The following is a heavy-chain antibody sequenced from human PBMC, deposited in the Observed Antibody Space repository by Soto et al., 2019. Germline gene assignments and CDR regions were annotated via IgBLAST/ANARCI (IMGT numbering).Heavy chain of an antibody. CDR2: IWYDGSNK. CDR3: ARDDPGVGGSGYYIYYYGMDV. D-gene: IGHD3-3*01. CDR1: GFTFSSYG. J-gene: IGHJ6*02. V-gene: IGHV3-33*01. Sequence: QVQLVESGGGVVQPGRSLRLSCAASGFTFSSYGMHWVRQAPGKGLEWVAVIWYDGSNKYYADSVKGRFTISRDNSKNTLYLQMNSLRAEDTAVYYCARDDPGVGGSGYYIYYYGMDVWGQGTTVTVSS.